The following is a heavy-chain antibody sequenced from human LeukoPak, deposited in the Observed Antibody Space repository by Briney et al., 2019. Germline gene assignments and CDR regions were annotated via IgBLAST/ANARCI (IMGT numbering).Heavy chain of an antibody. CDR3: ARGRSSGPQFDP. V-gene: IGHV1-8*01. J-gene: IGHJ5*02. CDR2: MNPNSGNT. CDR1: GYTFTSYD. D-gene: IGHD6-19*01. Sequence: GASVKVSCKDSGYTFTSYDINWVRQATGQGLEWMGWMNPNSGNTGYAQKFQGRVTMTRNTSISTAYMELSSLRSEDTAVYYCARGRSSGPQFDPWGQGTLVTVSS.